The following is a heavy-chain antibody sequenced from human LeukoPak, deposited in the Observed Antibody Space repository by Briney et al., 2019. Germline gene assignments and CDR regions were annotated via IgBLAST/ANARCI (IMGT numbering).Heavy chain of an antibody. CDR2: INSSSGTI. CDR1: GFTFSSYA. V-gene: IGHV3-48*04. D-gene: IGHD3-22*01. CDR3: AKEGDNTGYRYFDD. Sequence: GGSLRLSCAASGFTFSSYAMNWVRQAPGKGLEWVSYINSSSGTIIYADSVKGRFTTSRDNAKNSLYLQMNSLRAEDTAVYYCAKEGDNTGYRYFDDWGQGTLVTVSS. J-gene: IGHJ4*02.